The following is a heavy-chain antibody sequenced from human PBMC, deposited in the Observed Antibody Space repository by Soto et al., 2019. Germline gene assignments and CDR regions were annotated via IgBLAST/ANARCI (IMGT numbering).Heavy chain of an antibody. V-gene: IGHV4-39*01. CDR3: ARQVQLERHDYYYGMDV. D-gene: IGHD1-1*01. CDR1: GSSISSSSYY. CDR2: IYYSGST. Sequence: SETLSLTCTVSGSSISSSSYYWGWIRQPPGQGLEWIGSIYYSGSTYYNPSLKSRVTISVDTSKNQFSLKLSSVTAADTAVYYCARQVQLERHDYYYGMDVWGQGTTVT. J-gene: IGHJ6*02.